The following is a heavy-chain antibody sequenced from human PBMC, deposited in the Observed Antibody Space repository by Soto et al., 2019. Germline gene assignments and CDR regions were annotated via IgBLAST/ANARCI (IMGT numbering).Heavy chain of an antibody. J-gene: IGHJ6*03. CDR1: GGSISSYY. CDR2: IHYSGST. D-gene: IGHD4-17*01. V-gene: IGHV4-59*08. Sequence: SETLSLTCTVSGGSISSYYWSWIRQPPGKGLEWVGYIHYSGSTNYNPSLKSRVTISVDTSKNQFSLKLSSVTAADTAVYYCARHNYGDSYYYYYYYMDVWGKGTTVTVSS. CDR3: ARHNYGDSYYYYYYYMDV.